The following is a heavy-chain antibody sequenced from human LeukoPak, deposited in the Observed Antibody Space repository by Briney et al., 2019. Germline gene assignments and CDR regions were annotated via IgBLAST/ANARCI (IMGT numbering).Heavy chain of an antibody. Sequence: ASVKVSCKASGYTFTSYGINWVRQAPGQGLEWMGWISAYNGNTNYAQKLQGRVTMTTDTSTSTAYMELRSLRSDDTAVYYCARFTPRLTRGKFDYWGQGTLVTVSS. CDR3: ARFTPRLTRGKFDY. D-gene: IGHD2-2*01. CDR1: GYTFTSYG. CDR2: ISAYNGNT. V-gene: IGHV1-18*01. J-gene: IGHJ4*02.